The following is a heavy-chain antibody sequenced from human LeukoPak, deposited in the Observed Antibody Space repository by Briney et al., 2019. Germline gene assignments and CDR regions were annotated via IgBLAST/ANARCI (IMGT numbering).Heavy chain of an antibody. J-gene: IGHJ4*02. CDR1: GFTFSSYA. Sequence: GGSLRLSCAASGFTFSSYAMSWVRQAPGKGLEWVSAISGSGDSTYYADAVKGRFTISRDNSKNTLYLQMNSLRAEDTAIHYCAKEGNGDYYFDYWGQGTLVTVSS. CDR3: AKEGNGDYYFDY. V-gene: IGHV3-23*01. D-gene: IGHD4-17*01. CDR2: ISGSGDST.